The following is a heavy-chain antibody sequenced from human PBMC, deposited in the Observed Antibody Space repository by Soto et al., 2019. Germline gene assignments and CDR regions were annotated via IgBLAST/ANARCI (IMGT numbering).Heavy chain of an antibody. CDR2: IIPALGTA. CDR1: GGTFNSYL. J-gene: IGHJ4*02. Sequence: QVQLVQSGAEVKNPGSSVKVSCKTSGGTFNSYLIDWVRQAPGQGLEWMGGIIPALGTAKYAQKFQGRVTITADKSTTTAYMELRTLTSEDTAVYYCARGRDQPPVRLYFDTWGQGTLVTVSS. D-gene: IGHD3-3*01. V-gene: IGHV1-69*06. CDR3: ARGRDQPPVRLYFDT.